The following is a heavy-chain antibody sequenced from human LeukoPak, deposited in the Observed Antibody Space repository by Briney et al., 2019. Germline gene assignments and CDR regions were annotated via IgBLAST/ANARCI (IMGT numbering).Heavy chain of an antibody. CDR3: ARIPQPLPTDIAVSAFDI. CDR2: IYTSGST. J-gene: IGHJ3*02. V-gene: IGHV4-4*07. CDR1: GGSISSYY. D-gene: IGHD6-19*01. Sequence: SETLSLTCTVSGGSISSYYWSWIRQPAGKGLEWIGRIYTSGSTNYNPSLKSRVTISVDKSKNQFSLKLSSVTAADTAVYYCARIPQPLPTDIAVSAFDIWGQGTMVTVSS.